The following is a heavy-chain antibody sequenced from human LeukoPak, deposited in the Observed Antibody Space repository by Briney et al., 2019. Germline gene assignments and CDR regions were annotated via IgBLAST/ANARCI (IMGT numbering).Heavy chain of an antibody. Sequence: GGSLRLSCAASGFTFSSYWMSWVRQAPGKGLEWVANIKQDGSEKYYVDSVKGRFTISRDNAKNSLYLQMNSLRAEDTAVYYCARGRWLQFYYIDYWGQGTLVTVSS. CDR3: ARGRWLQFYYIDY. V-gene: IGHV3-7*04. CDR2: IKQDGSEK. J-gene: IGHJ4*02. D-gene: IGHD5-24*01. CDR1: GFTFSSYW.